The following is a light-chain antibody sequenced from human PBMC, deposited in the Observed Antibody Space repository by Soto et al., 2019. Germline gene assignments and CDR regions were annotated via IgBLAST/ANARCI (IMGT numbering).Light chain of an antibody. CDR1: SSDLSGYNC. V-gene: IGLV2-14*03. CDR2: DVS. CDR3: SSYTSSSTLRL. J-gene: IGLJ2*01. Sequence: QSALTQPASGSGSPGQSITISCTGTSSDLSGYNCVSWYQQLPGKAPQLIIYDVSNRPSGVSHRFSGSKSGNTASLTISGLQAEDEAEYYCSSYTSSSTLRLFGGGTKLTVL.